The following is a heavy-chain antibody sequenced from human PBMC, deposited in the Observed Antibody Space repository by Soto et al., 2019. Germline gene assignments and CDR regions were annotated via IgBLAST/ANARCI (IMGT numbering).Heavy chain of an antibody. J-gene: IGHJ6*02. CDR1: GFTFSSYA. V-gene: IGHV3-30-3*01. CDR2: ISYDGSNK. CDR3: ARDDVGVDTPMVISSLYYYYGMDV. D-gene: IGHD5-18*01. Sequence: GGSLRLSCAASGFTFSSYAMHWVRQAPGKGLEWVAVISYDGSNKYYADSVKGRFTISRDNSKNTLYLQMNSLRAEDTAVYYCARDDVGVDTPMVISSLYYYYGMDVWGQGTTVTVSS.